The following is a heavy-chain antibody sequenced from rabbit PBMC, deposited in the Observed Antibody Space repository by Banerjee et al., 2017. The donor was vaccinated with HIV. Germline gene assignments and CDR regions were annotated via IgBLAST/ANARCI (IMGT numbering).Heavy chain of an antibody. CDR3: ARDLFSSGLDNL. J-gene: IGHJ4*01. D-gene: IGHD1-1*01. CDR1: GFDLSSYYY. V-gene: IGHV1S45*01. Sequence: QEQLVESGGGLVKPEGSLTVTCKASGFDLSSYYYMCWVRQAPGKGLEWIACIYTSSGGTWYASWAKGRFTISKTSSTTVTLQMTSLTAADTATYFCARDLFSSGLDNLWGPGTLVTVS. CDR2: IYTSSGGT.